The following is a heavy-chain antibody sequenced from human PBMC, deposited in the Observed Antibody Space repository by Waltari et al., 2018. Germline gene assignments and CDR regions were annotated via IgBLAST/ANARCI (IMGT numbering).Heavy chain of an antibody. CDR3: AKDSSTLHYFDY. D-gene: IGHD3-16*01. J-gene: IGHJ4*02. CDR2: INGMGGNT. Sequence: EVQRLGSGGGLVPPGGSLRPACAASGSTFGADAITWVRQAPGKGLEWVSTINGMGGNTYHADSVKGRFTISRDNSKNTLYLQMNSLRAEDTAIYYCAKDSSTLHYFDYWGQGTLVTVSS. CDR1: GSTFGADA. V-gene: IGHV3-23*01.